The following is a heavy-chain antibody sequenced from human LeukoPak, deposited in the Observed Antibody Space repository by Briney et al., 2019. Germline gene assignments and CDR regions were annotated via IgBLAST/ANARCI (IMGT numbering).Heavy chain of an antibody. CDR3: ASGPVGSSSSDY. V-gene: IGHV4-34*01. CDR2: INHGGST. J-gene: IGHJ4*02. CDR1: GGSVSNGSYY. Sequence: ASETLSLTCTVSGGSVSNGSYYWSWIRQPPGKGLEWIGEINHGGSTNYNPSLKSRVTISVDTSKNQFSLKLSSVTAADTAVYYCASGPVGSSSSDYWGQGTLVTVSS. D-gene: IGHD6-13*01.